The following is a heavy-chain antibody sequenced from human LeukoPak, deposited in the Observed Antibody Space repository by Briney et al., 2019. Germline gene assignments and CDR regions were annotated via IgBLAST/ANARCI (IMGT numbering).Heavy chain of an antibody. J-gene: IGHJ5*02. CDR2: ISAYNGNT. D-gene: IGHD6-19*01. V-gene: IGHV1-18*01. CDR1: GYTFTSYG. Sequence: ASVKVSCKASGYTFTSYGISWVRQAPGQGLEWMGWISAYNGNTNYAQKLQGRVTMTTDTSTSTAYMELRSLRSDDTAVYYCARGGSSGWILKNWFDPWGQGTLVTVSS. CDR3: ARGGSSGWILKNWFDP.